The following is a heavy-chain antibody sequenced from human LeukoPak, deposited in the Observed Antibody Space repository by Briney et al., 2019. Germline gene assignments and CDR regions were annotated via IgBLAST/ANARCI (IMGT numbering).Heavy chain of an antibody. D-gene: IGHD6-19*01. V-gene: IGHV3-33*01. CDR2: IWYDGIEK. J-gene: IGHJ4*02. CDR3: ARPSSSSGWSEFDS. CDR1: GFTFSSFC. Sequence: RSLRLSCAASGFTFSSFCMHWVRQAPGKGLEWVALIWYDGIEKSYADSVKGRFTISRDNSKNTLYLQMNSLRAEDTAVYYCARPSSSSGWSEFDSWGQGTLVIVSS.